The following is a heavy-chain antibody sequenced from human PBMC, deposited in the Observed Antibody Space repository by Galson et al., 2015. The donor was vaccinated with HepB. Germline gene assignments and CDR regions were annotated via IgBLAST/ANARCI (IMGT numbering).Heavy chain of an antibody. D-gene: IGHD4-17*01. CDR1: GFTFSSYA. CDR2: ISYDGSNK. CDR3: ARGTTVTNGGDY. V-gene: IGHV3-30*04. J-gene: IGHJ4*02. Sequence: SLRLSCAASGFTFSSYAMHWVRQAPGKGLEWVAVISYDGSNKYYADSVKGRFTISRDNSKNTLYLQMNSLRAEDTAVYYCARGTTVTNGGDYWGQGTLVTVSS.